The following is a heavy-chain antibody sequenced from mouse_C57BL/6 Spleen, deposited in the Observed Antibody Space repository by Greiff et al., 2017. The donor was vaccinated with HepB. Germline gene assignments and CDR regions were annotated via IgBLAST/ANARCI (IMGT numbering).Heavy chain of an antibody. CDR1: GYTFTSYW. V-gene: IGHV1-59*01. J-gene: IGHJ2*01. D-gene: IGHD1-1*01. CDR2: IDPSDSYT. CDR3: ARDYGSSYFDY. Sequence: QVQLQQPGAELVRPGPSVKLSCKASGYTFTSYWMHWVKPRPGQGLEWIGVIDPSDSYTNYNQKFKGKATLTVDTSSSTAYMQLSSLTSEDSAVYYCARDYGSSYFDYWGQGTTLTVSS.